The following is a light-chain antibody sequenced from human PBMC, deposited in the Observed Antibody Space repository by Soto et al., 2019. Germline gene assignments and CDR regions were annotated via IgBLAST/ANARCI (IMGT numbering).Light chain of an antibody. Sequence: DIQMTQSPSSLSASVGDNVTMSCRASQNILTYLNWYQQNPGRAPKLLIFGASILQDGVPSRFSGIGSGTEFTLTITSLRPEDFAPYFCQHTYRSPFTFGPGPKVDVK. V-gene: IGKV1-39*01. CDR3: QHTYRSPFT. CDR2: GAS. CDR1: QNILTY. J-gene: IGKJ3*01.